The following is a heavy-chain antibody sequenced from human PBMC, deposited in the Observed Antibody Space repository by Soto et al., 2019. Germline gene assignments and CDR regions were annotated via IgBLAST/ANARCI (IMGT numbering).Heavy chain of an antibody. V-gene: IGHV4-34*01. CDR3: ARGGLPRHPHQTGYFQH. J-gene: IGHJ1*01. CDR2: INHSGST. CDR1: GGSFSGYY. Sequence: SETLSLTCAVYGGSFSGYYWSWIRQPPGKGLEWIGEINHSGSTNYNPSLKSRVTISVDTSKNQVSLKLSSVTAADTAVYYCARGGLPRHPHQTGYFQHWGQGTLVTVSS. D-gene: IGHD6-25*01.